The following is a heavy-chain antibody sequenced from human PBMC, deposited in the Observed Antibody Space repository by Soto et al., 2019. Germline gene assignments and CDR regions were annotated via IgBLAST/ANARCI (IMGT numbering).Heavy chain of an antibody. D-gene: IGHD2-2*01. J-gene: IGHJ6*02. CDR1: GFTFSSYA. CDR3: ARAPCSSTSCYEKGYYGIDV. Sequence: GGSLRLSCAASGFTFSSYAMHWVRQAPGKGLEWVAVISYDGSNKYYADSVKGRFTISRDNSKNTLYLQMNSLRAEDTAVYYCARAPCSSTSCYEKGYYGIDVWGQGTTVTVSS. V-gene: IGHV3-30-3*01. CDR2: ISYDGSNK.